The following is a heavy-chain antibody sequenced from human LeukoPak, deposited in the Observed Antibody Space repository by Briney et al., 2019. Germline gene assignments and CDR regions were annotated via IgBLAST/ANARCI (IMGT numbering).Heavy chain of an antibody. Sequence: GGSLRLSCAASGFTFSSYSMNWVRQAPGKGLEWVSSISSSSSSIYYADSVKGRFTISRDNAKNSLYLQMNSLRAEDTAVYYCAREGAATDWFDPWGQGTLVTVSS. CDR2: ISSSSSSI. CDR3: AREGAATDWFDP. CDR1: GFTFSSYS. J-gene: IGHJ5*02. D-gene: IGHD1-26*01. V-gene: IGHV3-21*01.